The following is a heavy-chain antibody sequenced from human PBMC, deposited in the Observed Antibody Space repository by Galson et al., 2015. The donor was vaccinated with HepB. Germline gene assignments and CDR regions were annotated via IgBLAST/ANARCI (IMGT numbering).Heavy chain of an antibody. D-gene: IGHD2-8*01. J-gene: IGHJ5*02. CDR1: GFTFKDSY. V-gene: IGHV3-11*06. Sequence: LRLSCAASGFTFKDSYMSWIRQAPGKGLEWVSYISSGSGFTNYADSVKGRFTISRDDAKNSLFLQMNSLRPEDTAVYYCAREGVSWFDPWGHGTLVTVSS. CDR2: ISSGSGFT. CDR3: AREGVSWFDP.